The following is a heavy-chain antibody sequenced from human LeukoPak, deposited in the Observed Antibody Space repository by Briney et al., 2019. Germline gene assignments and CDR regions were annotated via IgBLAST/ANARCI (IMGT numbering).Heavy chain of an antibody. V-gene: IGHV3-21*01. D-gene: IGHD2-21*02. Sequence: PGGSLRLSCAASGFTFSSYSMNWVRQAPGKGLEWVSSISSSSSYIYYADSVKGRFTISGDNAKNSLYLQMNSLRAEDTAVYYCARAPLVDCGGDCLRGGEPFFDYWGQGTLVTVSS. J-gene: IGHJ4*02. CDR1: GFTFSSYS. CDR2: ISSSSSYI. CDR3: ARAPLVDCGGDCLRGGEPFFDY.